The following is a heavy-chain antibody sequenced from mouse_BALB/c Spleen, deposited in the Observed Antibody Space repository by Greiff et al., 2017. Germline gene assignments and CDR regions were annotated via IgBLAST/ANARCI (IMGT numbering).Heavy chain of an antibody. D-gene: IGHD1-1*01. CDR2: IYPGDGDT. V-gene: IGHV1-82*01. Sequence: QVQLKESGPELVKPGASVKISCKASGYAFSSSWMNWVKQRPGQGLEWIGRIYPGDGDTNYNGKFKGKATLTADKSSSTAYMQLSSLTSVDSAVYFCARKGDYYGYWYFDVWGAGTTVTVSS. CDR3: ARKGDYYGYWYFDV. J-gene: IGHJ1*01. CDR1: GYAFSSSW.